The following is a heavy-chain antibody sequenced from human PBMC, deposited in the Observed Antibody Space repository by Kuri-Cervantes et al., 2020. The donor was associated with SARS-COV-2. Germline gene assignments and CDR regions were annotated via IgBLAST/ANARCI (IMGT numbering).Heavy chain of an antibody. V-gene: IGHV4-61*01. CDR2: IYYSGST. Sequence: SETLSLTCTVSGDSVTNSPYSWSWIRQPPGKGLEWIGYIYYSGSTNYNPSLQNRVSILIDTSKNQFSLRLTPVTAADTAVYYCARDTSAYQNYYYYYGVDVWGQGTTVTVSS. J-gene: IGHJ6*02. CDR1: GDSVTNSPYS. CDR3: ARDTSAYQNYYYYYGVDV. D-gene: IGHD2-2*01.